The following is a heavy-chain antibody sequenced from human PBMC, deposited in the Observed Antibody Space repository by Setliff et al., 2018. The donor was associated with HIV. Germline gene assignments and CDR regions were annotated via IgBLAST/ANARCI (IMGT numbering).Heavy chain of an antibody. CDR1: GFTFNNFG. CDR3: ATLARFAPDY. Sequence: PGGSLRLSCAASGFTFNNFGIYWVRQSPAKGLEWVALIWIDGNRKEYADSVKGRFTISRDNSKNAVYLQMSTLRAEDTAIYSCATLARFAPDYWSQGTQVTVSS. V-gene: IGHV3-33*07. J-gene: IGHJ4*02. CDR2: IWIDGNRK.